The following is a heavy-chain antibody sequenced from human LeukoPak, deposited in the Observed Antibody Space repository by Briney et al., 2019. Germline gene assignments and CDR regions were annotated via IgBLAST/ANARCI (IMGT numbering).Heavy chain of an antibody. D-gene: IGHD3-10*02. V-gene: IGHV1-2*02. Sequence: ASVKVSCKASGYTFTDYYMHWVRQAPGQGLEWMGWISPSSGGTNYAQKFQGRVTMTRDTSTGTAHMELSRLRSDDTAMYYCARDVLTTFGYFSAADDLWGQGTLVTVSS. CDR2: ISPSSGGT. J-gene: IGHJ5*02. CDR1: GYTFTDYY. CDR3: ARDVLTTFGYFSAADDL.